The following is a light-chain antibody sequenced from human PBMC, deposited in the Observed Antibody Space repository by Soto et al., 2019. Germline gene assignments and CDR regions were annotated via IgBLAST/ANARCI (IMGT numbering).Light chain of an antibody. V-gene: IGKV2-30*02. J-gene: IGKJ1*01. CDR1: QSLVHSDGNTY. CDR2: RVS. CDR3: MQGTQWPRT. Sequence: DVVLTQSPVSLPVTLGQPASISCRSSQSLVHSDGNTYLHWFQQRPGQSPRRLVYRVSNRDSGVPDIFSGSGSGTNFTLKISSVEAEDIGVYYCMQGTQWPRTFGQGTKVEIK.